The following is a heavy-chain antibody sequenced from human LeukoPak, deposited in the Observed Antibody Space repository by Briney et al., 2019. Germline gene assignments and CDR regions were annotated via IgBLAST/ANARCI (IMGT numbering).Heavy chain of an antibody. CDR3: ARGSTNFDY. D-gene: IGHD1-14*01. Sequence: SETLSLTCAVYGGSFSGYYWSWIRQPPGKGLEWIGEINHSGSTNYNPSLKSRVTISVDTSKNQLSLKLNPVTAADTAVYYCARGSTNFDYWGQGTLVTVSS. J-gene: IGHJ4*02. CDR1: GGSFSGYY. V-gene: IGHV4-34*01. CDR2: INHSGST.